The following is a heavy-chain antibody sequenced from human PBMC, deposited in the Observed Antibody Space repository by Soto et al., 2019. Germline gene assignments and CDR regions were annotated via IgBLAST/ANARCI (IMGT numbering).Heavy chain of an antibody. Sequence: QVQLIQSGAEVKKPGASVKVSCKVSGYTLSELSMHWVRQAPGKGLEWMGGFDPEDGETIYAQKFQGRVTMTDDTSTDTSYMELSSLTSDDTAVYYCATGEQQLIYYQGMDVWGQGTTVTVSS. J-gene: IGHJ6*01. V-gene: IGHV1-24*01. CDR2: FDPEDGET. D-gene: IGHD6-13*01. CDR1: GYTLSELS. CDR3: ATGEQQLIYYQGMDV.